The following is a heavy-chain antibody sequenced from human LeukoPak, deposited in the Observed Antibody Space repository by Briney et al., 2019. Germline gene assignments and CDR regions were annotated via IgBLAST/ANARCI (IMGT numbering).Heavy chain of an antibody. CDR1: GGSISSYY. Sequence: PSETLSLTCTVSGGSISSYYWSWIRQPPGKGLEWIGYIYYSGSNNYNPSLKSRVTISVDTSKNQFSLKLSSVTAADTAVYYCATHADMRVDWYFDLWGRGTLVTVSS. V-gene: IGHV4-59*08. CDR3: ATHADMRVDWYFDL. CDR2: IYYSGSN. J-gene: IGHJ2*01.